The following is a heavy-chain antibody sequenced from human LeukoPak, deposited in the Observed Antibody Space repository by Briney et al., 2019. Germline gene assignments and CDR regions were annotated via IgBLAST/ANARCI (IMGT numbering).Heavy chain of an antibody. CDR2: IYYSGST. D-gene: IGHD4-17*01. CDR3: ARDLGDDYGDSPPVGFDL. CDR1: GGSISSGDYC. V-gene: IGHV4-30-4*01. Sequence: PSETLSLTCTVSGGSISSGDYCWSWIRQPPGKGLEWIGYIYYSGSTYYNPSLKSRVTISVDTSKSQFSLKLSSVTAADTAVYYCARDLGDDYGDSPPVGFDLWGRGTLVTVSS. J-gene: IGHJ2*01.